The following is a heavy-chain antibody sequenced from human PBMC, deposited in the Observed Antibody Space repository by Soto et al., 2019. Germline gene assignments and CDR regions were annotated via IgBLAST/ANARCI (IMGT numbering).Heavy chain of an antibody. CDR1: GFTFSDYY. V-gene: IGHV3-11*01. CDR2: ISSSGSTI. J-gene: IGHJ3*02. CDR3: ARDQAQKTVVVTAGDAFDI. Sequence: QVQLVESGGGLVKPGGSLRLSCAASGFTFSDYYMSWIRQAPGKGLEWVSYISSSGSTIYYADSVKGRFTISRDNAKNSLYLQMNSLRAEDTAVYYCARDQAQKTVVVTAGDAFDIWFQGTMVTVSS. D-gene: IGHD2-21*02.